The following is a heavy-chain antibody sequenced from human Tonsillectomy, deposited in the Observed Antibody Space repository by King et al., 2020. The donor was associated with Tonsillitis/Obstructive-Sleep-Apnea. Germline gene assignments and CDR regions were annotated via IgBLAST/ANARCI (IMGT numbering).Heavy chain of an antibody. D-gene: IGHD6-19*01. J-gene: IGHJ2*01. CDR1: GGSISSYY. V-gene: IGHV4-59*01. CDR2: IYYSGST. Sequence: VQLQESGPGLVKPSETLSLTCTVSGGSISSYYWSWIRQPPGKGLEWIGYIYYSGSTNYNPSLKSRVTISVDTSKNQFSLKLSSVTAADTAVYYCARGAGIAVAGDHWYFDLWGRGTLVTVSS. CDR3: ARGAGIAVAGDHWYFDL.